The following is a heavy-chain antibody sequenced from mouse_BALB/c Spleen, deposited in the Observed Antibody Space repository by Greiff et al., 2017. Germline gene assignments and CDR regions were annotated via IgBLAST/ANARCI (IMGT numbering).Heavy chain of an antibody. J-gene: IGHJ3*01. CDR1: GFTFSSFG. CDR3: AKGDRYDGWLAY. D-gene: IGHD2-14*01. CDR2: ISSGSSTI. V-gene: IGHV5-17*02. Sequence: EVQVVESGGGLVQPGGSRKLSCAASGFTFSSFGMHWVRQAPEKGLEWVAYISSGSSTIYYADTVKGRFTISRDNPKNTLFLQMTSLRSEDTAMYYCAKGDRYDGWLAYWGQGTLVTVSA.